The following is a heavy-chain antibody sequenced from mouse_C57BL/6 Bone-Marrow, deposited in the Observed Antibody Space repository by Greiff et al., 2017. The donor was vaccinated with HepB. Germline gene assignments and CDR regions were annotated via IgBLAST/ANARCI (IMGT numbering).Heavy chain of an antibody. CDR1: GYTFTDYN. D-gene: IGHD1-1*01. V-gene: IGHV1-18*01. Sequence: VQLKQSGPELVKPGASVKIPCKASGYTFTDYNMDWVKQSHGKSLEWIGDINPNNGGTIYNQKFKGKATLTVDKSSSTAYMELRSLTSEDTAVYYCAVLTLKRDFDYWGQGTTLTVSS. J-gene: IGHJ2*01. CDR2: INPNNGGT. CDR3: AVLTLKRDFDY.